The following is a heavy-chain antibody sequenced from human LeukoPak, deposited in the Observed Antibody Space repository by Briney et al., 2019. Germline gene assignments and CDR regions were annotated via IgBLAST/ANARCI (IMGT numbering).Heavy chain of an antibody. V-gene: IGHV1-18*01. CDR3: AREGTYYYYYMDV. J-gene: IGHJ6*03. D-gene: IGHD1-1*01. Sequence: ASVKVSCKASGYTFTSHGISWVRQAPGQGLEWMGWISTYNGNTNYAQKLQGRVSMTTDTSTSTAYMDLRSLRSDDTAVYYCAREGTYYYYYMDVWGKGTTVTVSS. CDR1: GYTFTSHG. CDR2: ISTYNGNT.